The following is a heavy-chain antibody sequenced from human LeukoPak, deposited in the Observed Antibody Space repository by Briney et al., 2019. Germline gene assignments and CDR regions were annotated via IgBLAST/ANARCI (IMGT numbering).Heavy chain of an antibody. J-gene: IGHJ4*02. Sequence: ASVNVSCKASGYTFTSYDINWVRQATGQGLEWMGWMNPNSGNTGYPQKLQGRVTITRNTSISTAYMELSSLRSEDTAVYYCARERGNRNFDYWGQGTLVTVSS. CDR2: MNPNSGNT. CDR3: ARERGNRNFDY. CDR1: GYTFTSYD. D-gene: IGHD1-14*01. V-gene: IGHV1-8*03.